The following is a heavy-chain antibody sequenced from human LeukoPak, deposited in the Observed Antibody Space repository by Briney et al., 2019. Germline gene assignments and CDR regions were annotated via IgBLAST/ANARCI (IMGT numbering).Heavy chain of an antibody. D-gene: IGHD3-3*01. Sequence: GGSLRLSCAASGFTFSSYAMSWVRQAPGKGREWVSAISGSGGSTYYADSGKGRFTISRDNSKNTLYLQMNSLRAEDTAVYYCAKDRDFWSGYFDYWGQGTLVTVSS. J-gene: IGHJ4*02. CDR1: GFTFSSYA. CDR2: ISGSGGST. V-gene: IGHV3-23*01. CDR3: AKDRDFWSGYFDY.